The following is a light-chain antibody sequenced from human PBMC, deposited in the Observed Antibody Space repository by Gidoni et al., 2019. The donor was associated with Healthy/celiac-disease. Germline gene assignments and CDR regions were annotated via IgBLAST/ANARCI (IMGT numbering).Light chain of an antibody. V-gene: IGKV3-11*01. J-gene: IGKJ1*01. CDR1: QTVSSY. CDR2: AAS. CDR3: QQRSNWPPT. Sequence: ILLTHSPATLSLSPGERATLSCRASQTVSSYLAWYQQKPGQAPRLLIYAASSRATGIPARFSGSGSGTDFTLTISSLEPEDFAVYYCQQRSNWPPTFGQGTKVEIK.